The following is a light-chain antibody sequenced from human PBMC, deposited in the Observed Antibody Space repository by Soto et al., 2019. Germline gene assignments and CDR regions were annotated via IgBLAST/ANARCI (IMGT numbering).Light chain of an antibody. V-gene: IGKV2-30*02. Sequence: DVVMTQSPLSLPVTLGQPASISSRSTQSLVHSDGNTHLNWFHQRPGQSPRRLICKVSNRESGVPDRFSGSASGTDFTLKISRVEAEDVGVYYCMQCTHWPYTFGQGTKLEIK. CDR1: QSLVHSDGNTH. J-gene: IGKJ2*01. CDR3: MQCTHWPYT. CDR2: KVS.